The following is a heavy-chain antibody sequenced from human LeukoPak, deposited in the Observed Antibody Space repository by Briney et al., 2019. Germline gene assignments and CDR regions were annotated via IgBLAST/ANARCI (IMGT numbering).Heavy chain of an antibody. CDR2: IKQDGSEK. CDR3: AREGELRYIDWSAPDAFDI. CDR1: GFTFSSYW. J-gene: IGHJ3*02. D-gene: IGHD3-9*01. V-gene: IGHV3-7*01. Sequence: GGSLRLSCAASGFTFSSYWMSWVRQAPGKGLEWVANIKQDGSEKYYVDSVKGRFTISRDNAKNSLYLQMNSLRAEDTAVYYCAREGELRYIDWSAPDAFDIWGQGTMVTVSS.